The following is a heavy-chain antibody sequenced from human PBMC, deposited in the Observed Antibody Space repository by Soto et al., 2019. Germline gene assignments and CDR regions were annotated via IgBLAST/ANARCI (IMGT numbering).Heavy chain of an antibody. D-gene: IGHD6-13*01. CDR2: IVVGSGNT. J-gene: IGHJ6*02. CDR1: GFTFTSSA. Sequence: GASVKVSCKASGFTFTSSAVQWVRQARGQRLEWIGWIVVGSGNTNYAQKFQERVTITRDMSTSTAYMELRSLRSDDTAVYYCAMMGTGIAAAGTGNYYYGMDVWGQGTTVTVSS. V-gene: IGHV1-58*01. CDR3: AMMGTGIAAAGTGNYYYGMDV.